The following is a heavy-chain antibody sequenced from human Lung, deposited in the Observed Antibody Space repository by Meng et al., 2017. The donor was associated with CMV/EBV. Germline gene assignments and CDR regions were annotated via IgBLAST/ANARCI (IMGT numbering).Heavy chain of an antibody. D-gene: IGHD1-26*01. CDR3: VKGGTQDLAY. CDR1: GFTFSRYW. J-gene: IGHJ4*02. CDR2: IKQDGSEK. V-gene: IGHV3-7*01. Sequence: GGLXRFXCAAPGFTFSRYWMGWVRQVPGKGLEGVANIKQDGSEKYYVDSVKGRFTIARDNAKNSLYLQMNSLRADDTAVYYCVKGGTQDLAYWGQGTLVTVSS.